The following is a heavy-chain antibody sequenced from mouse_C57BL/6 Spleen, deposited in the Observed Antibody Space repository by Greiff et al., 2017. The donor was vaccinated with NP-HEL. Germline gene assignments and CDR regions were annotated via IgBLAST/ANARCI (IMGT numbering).Heavy chain of an antibody. V-gene: IGHV1-4*01. Sequence: VQLQESGAELARPGASVKMSCKASGYTFTSYTMHWVKQRPGQGREWIGYINPSSGYTKYNQKFKDKATLTADKSSSTAYMQLSSLTSEDSAVYYCARNAYYGSSYDYAMDYWGQGTSVTVSS. CDR1: GYTFTSYT. J-gene: IGHJ4*01. D-gene: IGHD1-1*01. CDR2: INPSSGYT. CDR3: ARNAYYGSSYDYAMDY.